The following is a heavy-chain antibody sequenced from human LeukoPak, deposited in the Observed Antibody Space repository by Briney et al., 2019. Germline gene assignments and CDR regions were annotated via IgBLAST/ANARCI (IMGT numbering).Heavy chain of an antibody. D-gene: IGHD5-18*01. V-gene: IGHV3-30-3*01. Sequence: GGSLRLSGAASGFTFSSYAMHWVRQAPGKGLEWVAVISYDGSNKYYADSVKGRFTISGDNSKNTLYLQMNSLRAEDTAVYYCARDPIQLWLMGFDYWGQGTLVTVSS. CDR1: GFTFSSYA. J-gene: IGHJ4*02. CDR2: ISYDGSNK. CDR3: ARDPIQLWLMGFDY.